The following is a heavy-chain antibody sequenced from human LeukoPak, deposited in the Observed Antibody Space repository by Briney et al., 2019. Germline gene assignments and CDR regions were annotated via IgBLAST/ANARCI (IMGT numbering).Heavy chain of an antibody. Sequence: ASVKVSCKASGYTFTSYDINWVRQATGQGLEWMGWMNPNSGNTGYAQKLQGRVTMTTDTSTSTAYMELRSLRSDDTAVYYCARDRYYGSGKRYFDYWGQGTLVTVSS. CDR1: GYTFTSYD. CDR3: ARDRYYGSGKRYFDY. CDR2: MNPNSGNT. V-gene: IGHV1-8*01. J-gene: IGHJ4*02. D-gene: IGHD3-10*01.